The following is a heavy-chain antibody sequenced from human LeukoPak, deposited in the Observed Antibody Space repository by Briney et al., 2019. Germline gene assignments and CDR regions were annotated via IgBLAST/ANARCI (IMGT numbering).Heavy chain of an antibody. CDR3: ARAGLRGVMINWFDP. J-gene: IGHJ5*02. Sequence: PSETLSLTYTVSGGSISSSSYYWGWIRQPPGKGLEWIGSIYYSGSTYYNPSLKSRVTISVDTSKNQFSLKLSSVTAADTAVYYCARAGLRGVMINWFDPWGQGTLVTVSS. CDR2: IYYSGST. D-gene: IGHD3-10*01. CDR1: GGSISSSSYY. V-gene: IGHV4-39*07.